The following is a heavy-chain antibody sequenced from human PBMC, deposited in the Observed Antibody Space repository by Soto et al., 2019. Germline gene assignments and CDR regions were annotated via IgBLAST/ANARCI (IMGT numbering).Heavy chain of an antibody. Sequence: SETLSLTCAVYGGSFSGYYWSWIRQPPGKGLEWIGEINHSGSTNYNPSLKSRVTISVDTSKNQFSLKLSSVTAADTAVYYCARGQLSYYYYMDVWGKGTPVTVSS. D-gene: IGHD2-2*01. CDR1: GGSFSGYY. J-gene: IGHJ6*03. CDR3: ARGQLSYYYYMDV. V-gene: IGHV4-34*01. CDR2: INHSGST.